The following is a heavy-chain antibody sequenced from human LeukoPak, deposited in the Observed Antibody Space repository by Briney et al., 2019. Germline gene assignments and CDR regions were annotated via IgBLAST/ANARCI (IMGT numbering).Heavy chain of an antibody. Sequence: GSSVKVSCKASGGTFSSYAISWVRQAPGQGLEWMGGIIPIFGTANYAQKFQSRVTITTDESTSTAYMELSSLRSEDTAVYYCARSYPGIAAAGTVYFDYWGQGTLVTVSS. CDR2: IIPIFGTA. CDR1: GGTFSSYA. CDR3: ARSYPGIAAAGTVYFDY. J-gene: IGHJ4*02. V-gene: IGHV1-69*05. D-gene: IGHD6-13*01.